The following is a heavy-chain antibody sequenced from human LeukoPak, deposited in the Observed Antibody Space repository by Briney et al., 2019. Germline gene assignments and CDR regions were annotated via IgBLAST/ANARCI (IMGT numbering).Heavy chain of an antibody. CDR2: IYHSGST. CDR1: GYSISSGYH. Sequence: SETLSLTCTVSGYSISSGYHWGWIRQPPGKGLEWIGSIYHSGSTYYNPSLKSRVTISVATSKNQFSLKLTSVTAADTAVYYCARGAPVWSRTHFDYWGQGNMVTVSS. J-gene: IGHJ4*02. CDR3: ARGAPVWSRTHFDY. D-gene: IGHD3-3*01. V-gene: IGHV4-38-2*02.